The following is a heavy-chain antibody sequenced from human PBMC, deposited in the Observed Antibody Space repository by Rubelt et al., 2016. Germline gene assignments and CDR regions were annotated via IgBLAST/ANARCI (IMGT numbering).Heavy chain of an antibody. J-gene: IGHJ6*02. Sequence: QLQLQESGPGLVKPSETLSLTCTVSGGSMNNNDYYWAWLRQPPGKDLEWIGSISYSGSTYYNPSLKSRVPISVDTSKNRCSLKLGSVTAADTAVYYCARGNYYYGMDVWGQGTTVTVSS. CDR2: ISYSGST. CDR3: ARGNYYYGMDV. CDR1: GGSMNNNDYY. V-gene: IGHV4-39*01. D-gene: IGHD3-10*01.